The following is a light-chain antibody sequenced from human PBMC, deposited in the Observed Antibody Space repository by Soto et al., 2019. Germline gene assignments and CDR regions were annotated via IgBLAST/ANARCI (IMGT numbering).Light chain of an antibody. Sequence: EIVLTQSPAILSLSPGERATLSCRASQSVSSYLAWYQQKPGQAPMLLIYDASNRATGIPARFSGSGSGTDFTLTISSLEPEDFAVYYCQQRSNWYTFGQGTKLEIK. CDR2: DAS. CDR1: QSVSSY. V-gene: IGKV3-11*01. CDR3: QQRSNWYT. J-gene: IGKJ2*01.